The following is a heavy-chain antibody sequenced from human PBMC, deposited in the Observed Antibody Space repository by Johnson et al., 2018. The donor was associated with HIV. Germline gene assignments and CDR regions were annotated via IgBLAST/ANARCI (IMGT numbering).Heavy chain of an antibody. CDR3: ARDRCSSTSCIDAFDI. D-gene: IGHD2-2*01. V-gene: IGHV3-30-3*01. CDR1: GFTFISYA. Sequence: VQLVESGGGVVQPGRSLRLSCAASGFTFISYAMHWVRQAPGKGLEWVAVISYDGSNKYYADSVKGRFTISRDNSKNTLYLQMNSQRAEDTAVYYCARDRCSSTSCIDAFDIWGQGTMVTVSS. J-gene: IGHJ3*02. CDR2: ISYDGSNK.